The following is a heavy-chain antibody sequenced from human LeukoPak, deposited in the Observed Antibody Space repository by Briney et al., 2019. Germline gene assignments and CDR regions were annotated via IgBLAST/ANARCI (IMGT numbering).Heavy chain of an antibody. J-gene: IGHJ6*04. CDR2: IIPIFGTA. CDR3: ARYPIAAAGMDV. CDR1: GGTFTSYV. D-gene: IGHD6-13*01. Sequence: ASVKVSCKASGGTFTSYVISWVRQAPGHGLEWMGGIIPIFGTANYAQKFQGRVTITADESTSTAYMELSSLRSEDTAVYYCARYPIAAAGMDVWGKGTTVTVSS. V-gene: IGHV1-69*13.